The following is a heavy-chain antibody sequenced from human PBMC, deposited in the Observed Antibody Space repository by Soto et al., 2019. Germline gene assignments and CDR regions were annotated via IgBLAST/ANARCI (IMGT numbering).Heavy chain of an antibody. CDR3: ARYSGKYQGPIDY. J-gene: IGHJ4*02. CDR1: GFTFSHYG. V-gene: IGHV3-30*03. CDR2: ISYDGSNK. Sequence: QVQFVESGGGVVQPGRSLRLSCAASGFTFSHYGIHWVRQAPGKGLEWLAVISYDGSNKHYADSVKGRFTVSRDNSKTTLYLQMNSLRAEDTAVYFCARYSGKYQGPIDYWGQGTLVTVSS. D-gene: IGHD1-26*01.